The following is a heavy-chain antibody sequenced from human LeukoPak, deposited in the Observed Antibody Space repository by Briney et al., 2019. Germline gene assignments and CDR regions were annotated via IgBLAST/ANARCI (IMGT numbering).Heavy chain of an antibody. CDR2: IWYDGSNK. CDR1: GFTFSSYG. D-gene: IGHD6-6*01. CDR3: ARGHQSTSSSEEAFDY. J-gene: IGHJ4*02. V-gene: IGHV3-33*01. Sequence: PGGSLRLSCAASGFTFSSYGMHWVRQAPGKGLEWVAVIWYDGSNKYYADSVKGRFTISRDNSKNTLYLQMNSLRAEDTAVYYCARGHQSTSSSEEAFDYWGQGTLVTVSS.